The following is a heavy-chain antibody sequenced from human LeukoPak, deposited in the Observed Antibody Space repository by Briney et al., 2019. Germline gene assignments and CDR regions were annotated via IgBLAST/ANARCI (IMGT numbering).Heavy chain of an antibody. J-gene: IGHJ6*03. CDR2: ISAYNGNT. CDR3: AHGGVTRPGYYYYMDV. D-gene: IGHD2-8*02. V-gene: IGHV1-18*01. CDR1: GYTFTSYG. Sequence: GASVKVSCKASGYTFTSYGISWVRQAPGQGLEWMGWISAYNGNTNYAQKLQGRVTMTTDTSTSTAYMELRSLRSEDTAVYYCAHGGVTRPGYYYYMDVWGKGTTVTVSS.